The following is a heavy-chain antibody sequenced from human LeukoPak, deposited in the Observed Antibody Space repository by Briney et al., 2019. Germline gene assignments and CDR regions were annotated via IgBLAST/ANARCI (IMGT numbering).Heavy chain of an antibody. CDR3: ARDSGNYLDAFDI. Sequence: AGGSLRLSCAASGFTFSRHSINWVRQAPGKGLEWVSSISSSSSYIYYADSVKGRFTISRDNAKNSLYLQMNSLRAEDTAVYYCARDSGNYLDAFDIWGQGTMVTVSS. CDR2: ISSSSSYI. CDR1: GFTFSRHS. J-gene: IGHJ3*02. V-gene: IGHV3-21*01. D-gene: IGHD1-7*01.